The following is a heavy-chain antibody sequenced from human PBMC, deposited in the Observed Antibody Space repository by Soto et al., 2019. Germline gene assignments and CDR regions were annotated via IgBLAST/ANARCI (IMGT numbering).Heavy chain of an antibody. CDR3: ATDSFASPVDS. CDR1: GFTFINAW. V-gene: IGHV3-15*01. CDR2: IRSKASGGAA. J-gene: IGHJ4*02. Sequence: PGGSLRLSCAASGFTFINAWMIWVRQAPGERMEWLGHIRSKASGGAAVYSAPVEGRFTISRDYSKNTSYLQITRLKTEETAIYYCATDSFASPVDSWGQGTLVTVSS.